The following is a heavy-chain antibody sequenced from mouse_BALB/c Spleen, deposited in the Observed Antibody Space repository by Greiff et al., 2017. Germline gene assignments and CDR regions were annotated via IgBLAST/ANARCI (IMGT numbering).Heavy chain of an antibody. CDR2: ISNGGGST. D-gene: IGHD2-1*01. CDR3: ARGGNYALDY. V-gene: IGHV5-12-2*01. Sequence: EVKLVESGGGLVQPGGSLKLSCAASGFTFSSYTMSWVRQTPEKRLEWVAYISNGGGSTYYPDTVKGRFTISRDNAKNTLYLQMSSLKSEDTAMYYCARGGNYALDYWGQGTTLTVSS. J-gene: IGHJ2*01. CDR1: GFTFSSYT.